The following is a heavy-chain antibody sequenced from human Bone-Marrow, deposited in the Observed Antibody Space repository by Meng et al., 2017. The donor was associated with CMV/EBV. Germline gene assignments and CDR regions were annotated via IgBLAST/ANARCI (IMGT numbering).Heavy chain of an antibody. J-gene: IGHJ4*02. D-gene: IGHD2-8*01. V-gene: IGHV1-69*05. CDR3: ARVSVLMVYARLDY. CDR1: GGTFSSYA. CDR2: IVPIFGTA. Sequence: SVKVSCKASGGTFSSYAISWVRQAPGQGLEWMGGIVPIFGTANYAQKFQGRVTITTDESTSTAYMELSSLRSEDTAVYYCARVSVLMVYARLDYWGQGTLVTVSS.